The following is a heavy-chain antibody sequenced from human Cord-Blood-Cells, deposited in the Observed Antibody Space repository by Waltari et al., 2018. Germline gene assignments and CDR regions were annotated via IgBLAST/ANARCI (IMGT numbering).Heavy chain of an antibody. CDR2: IKSKTDGETT. CDR3: TTRSSSSWYAFDI. Sequence: EVQLVESGGGLVKPGGSLRLSCAASGFTFSNAWMSWVRQAPGKGLEWVGRIKSKTDGETTDYAAPVKGRFTISRDDSKNTLYLQMNSLKTEDTAVYYCTTRSSSSWYAFDIWGQGTMVTVSS. J-gene: IGHJ3*02. CDR1: GFTFSNAW. D-gene: IGHD6-13*01. V-gene: IGHV3-15*01.